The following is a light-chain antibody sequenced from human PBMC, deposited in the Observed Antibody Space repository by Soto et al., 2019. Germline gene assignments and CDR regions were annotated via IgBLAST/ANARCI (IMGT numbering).Light chain of an antibody. J-gene: IGLJ3*02. CDR3: SSWTSSTTQV. Sequence: QSVLTQPPSASGSLGQSVTISCTGTSSDVGGYNYVSWYQQNPGKAPKLMIYEVNNRPSGVSNRFSASKSGNTASLTISGLQAEDEADYYCSSWTSSTTQVLGGGTKLTVL. CDR2: EVN. V-gene: IGLV2-14*01. CDR1: SSDVGGYNY.